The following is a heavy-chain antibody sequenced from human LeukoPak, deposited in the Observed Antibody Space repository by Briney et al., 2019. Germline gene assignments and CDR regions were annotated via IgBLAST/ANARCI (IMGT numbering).Heavy chain of an antibody. Sequence: GGSLRLSCAASGFTFSSYAMSWVRQAPGKGLEWFSAITDSGGDTYYADSVKGRFTISRDNSNNALYLQMNSLKADDTAVYYCAKGSSTSRPYYLDYWGQGTLITVSS. CDR2: ITDSGGDT. CDR1: GFTFSSYA. CDR3: AKGSSTSRPYYLDY. J-gene: IGHJ4*02. D-gene: IGHD6-6*01. V-gene: IGHV3-23*01.